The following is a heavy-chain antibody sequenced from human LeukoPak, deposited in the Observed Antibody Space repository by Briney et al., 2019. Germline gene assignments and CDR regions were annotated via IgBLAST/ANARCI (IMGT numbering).Heavy chain of an antibody. J-gene: IGHJ4*02. CDR1: GYTFSNYD. Sequence: ASVKVSCKASGYTFSNYDMIWVRQAPGQGLEWMGWMNPNSGNTGYTQNFQGRVTMTRNTSISTAYMDLSSLRSEDTAVYYCARGVKGQQLGYWGQGTLVTVSS. V-gene: IGHV1-8*01. D-gene: IGHD6-13*01. CDR3: ARGVKGQQLGY. CDR2: MNPNSGNT.